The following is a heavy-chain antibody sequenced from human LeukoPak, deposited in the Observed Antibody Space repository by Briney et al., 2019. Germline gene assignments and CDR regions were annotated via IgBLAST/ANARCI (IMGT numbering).Heavy chain of an antibody. CDR3: ARLYSYDCSGGSCYGNYYYYYMDV. V-gene: IGHV4-34*01. CDR1: GGSFSGYY. J-gene: IGHJ6*03. Sequence: PSETLSLTCAVYGGSFSGYYWSWIRQPPGKGLEWIGEINHSGSTNYNPSLKSRVTTSVDTSKNQFSLKLSSVTAADTAVYYCARLYSYDCSGGSCYGNYYYYYMDVWGKGTTVTVSS. CDR2: INHSGST. D-gene: IGHD2-15*01.